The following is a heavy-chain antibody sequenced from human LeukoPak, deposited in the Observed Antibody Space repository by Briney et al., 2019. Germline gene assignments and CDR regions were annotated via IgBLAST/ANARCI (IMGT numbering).Heavy chain of an antibody. J-gene: IGHJ4*02. D-gene: IGHD1-26*01. CDR2: INRDGSST. CDR3: AKRSTVSGSFDS. V-gene: IGHV3-74*01. CDR1: GFTFNSYW. Sequence: GGSLRLSCAASGFTFNSYWMHWVRQVPGKGLVWVSRINRDGSSTSYADSVRRRFTISRDNPKNTVTLQMNSLRAEDTAVYYCAKRSTVSGSFDSWGQGTLVTVSS.